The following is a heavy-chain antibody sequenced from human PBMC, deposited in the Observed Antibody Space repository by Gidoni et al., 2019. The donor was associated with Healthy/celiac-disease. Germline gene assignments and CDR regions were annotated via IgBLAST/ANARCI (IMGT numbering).Heavy chain of an antibody. V-gene: IGHV1-69*01. J-gene: IGHJ5*02. CDR2: ILPIFGTA. CDR3: ARGKMATIKDWFDP. Sequence: QVQLVQSGAEVKKPGSSVNVSCKASGSPFSSYAISWVRQAPGQGLEWMGGILPIFGTANYAQKFQGRVTITADESTSTAYMELSSLRSEDTAVYYCARGKMATIKDWFDPWGQGTLVTVSS. CDR1: GSPFSSYA. D-gene: IGHD5-12*01.